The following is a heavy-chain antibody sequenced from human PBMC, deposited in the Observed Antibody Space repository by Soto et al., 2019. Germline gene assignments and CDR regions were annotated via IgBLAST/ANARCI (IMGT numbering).Heavy chain of an antibody. J-gene: IGHJ4*02. CDR1: GFTFSGFF. CDR3: TRDWRHFVH. Sequence: GGSLRLSCAASGFTFSGFFMTWVRQAPGKGLEWVTNIRQDGSEKNYVDSVRGRFTISRDNAENTLYLQMNNLKAEDTALYYRTRDWRHFVHWSQGALVTVSS. CDR2: IRQDGSEK. V-gene: IGHV3-7*04.